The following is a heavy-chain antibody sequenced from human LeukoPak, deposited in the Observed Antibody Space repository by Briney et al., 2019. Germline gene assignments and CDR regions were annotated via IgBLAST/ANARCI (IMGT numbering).Heavy chain of an antibody. V-gene: IGHV1-8*01. Sequence: GASVKVSCKASGYTFTSYDINWVRQATGQGLEWMGWMNPNSGNTGYAQKFQGRVTMTRNTSISTAYMELSSLRSEDTAMYYCARRASDYDSFDYWGQGTLVTVSS. D-gene: IGHD4/OR15-4a*01. CDR1: GYTFTSYD. CDR2: MNPNSGNT. CDR3: ARRASDYDSFDY. J-gene: IGHJ4*02.